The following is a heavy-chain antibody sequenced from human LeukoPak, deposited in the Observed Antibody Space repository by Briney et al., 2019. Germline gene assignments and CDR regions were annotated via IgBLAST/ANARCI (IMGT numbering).Heavy chain of an antibody. V-gene: IGHV3-48*01. Sequence: GGSLRLSCAASGFTFSSYSMNWVRQAPGKGLEWVSYINSSSSTIYYADSVKGRFTISRDNAKNSLYLQMNSLRAEDTAVYYCAREPTYYDFWSGYSWFDYWGQGTLVTDSS. CDR1: GFTFSSYS. D-gene: IGHD3-3*01. CDR3: AREPTYYDFWSGYSWFDY. CDR2: INSSSSTI. J-gene: IGHJ4*02.